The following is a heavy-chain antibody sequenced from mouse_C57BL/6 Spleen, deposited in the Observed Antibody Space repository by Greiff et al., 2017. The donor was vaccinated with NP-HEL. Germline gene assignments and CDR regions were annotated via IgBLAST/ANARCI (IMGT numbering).Heavy chain of an antibody. D-gene: IGHD4-1*01. J-gene: IGHJ2*01. CDR1: GYAFSSYW. Sequence: QVQLQQSGAELVKPGASVKISCKASGYAFSSYWMNWVKQRPGKGLEWIGQIYPGDGDTNYNGKFKGKATLTADKSSSTAYMQLSSLTSEDSAVYFCARSDPGTGFDYWGQGTTLTVSS. CDR3: ARSDPGTGFDY. CDR2: IYPGDGDT. V-gene: IGHV1-80*01.